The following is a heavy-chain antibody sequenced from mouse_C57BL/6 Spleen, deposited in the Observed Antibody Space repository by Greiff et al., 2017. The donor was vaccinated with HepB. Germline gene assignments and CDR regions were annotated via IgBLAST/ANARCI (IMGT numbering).Heavy chain of an antibody. CDR2: ISSGGDYI. V-gene: IGHV5-9-1*02. D-gene: IGHD1-1*01. Sequence: DVQLVESGEGLVKPGGSLKLSCAASGFTFSSYAMSWVRQTPEKRLEWVAYISSGGDYIYYADTVKGRFTISRDNARNTLYLQMSSLKSEDTAMYYCTRVPIDTVVAFDYWGQGTTLTVSS. CDR3: TRVPIDTVVAFDY. CDR1: GFTFSSYA. J-gene: IGHJ2*01.